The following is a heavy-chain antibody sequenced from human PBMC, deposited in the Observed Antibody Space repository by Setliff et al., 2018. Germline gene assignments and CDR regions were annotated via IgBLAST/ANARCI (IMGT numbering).Heavy chain of an antibody. D-gene: IGHD3-22*01. CDR1: GITYNNAW. CDR3: ASGVAREYYDSSGSSMLDY. J-gene: IGHJ4*02. V-gene: IGHV3-33*08. Sequence: GGSLRLSCAASGITYNNAWMSWVRQAPGKGLEWVAVIWHDGTNKYCADSVKGRCTISRDNAKNSLFLQMDSLRAEDTAVYYCASGVAREYYDSSGSSMLDYWGQGTLVTVSS. CDR2: IWHDGTNK.